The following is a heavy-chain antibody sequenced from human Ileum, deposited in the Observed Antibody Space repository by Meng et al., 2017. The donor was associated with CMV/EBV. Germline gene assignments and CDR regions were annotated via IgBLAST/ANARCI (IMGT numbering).Heavy chain of an antibody. V-gene: IGHV3-30-3*01. Sequence: GESLKISCAASGFTFSSYAMHWVRQAPGKGLEWVAVISYDGSNKYYADSVKGRFTISRDNSKNTLYLQMNSLRAEDTAVYYCARDSGSRSFVYYYYGMDVWGQGTTVTVSS. J-gene: IGHJ6*02. CDR2: ISYDGSNK. D-gene: IGHD1-26*01. CDR1: GFTFSSYA. CDR3: ARDSGSRSFVYYYYGMDV.